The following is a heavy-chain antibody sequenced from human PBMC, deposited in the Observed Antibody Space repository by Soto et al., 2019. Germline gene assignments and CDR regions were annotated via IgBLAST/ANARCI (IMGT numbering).Heavy chain of an antibody. CDR1: GFTFSSYA. J-gene: IGHJ2*01. CDR3: AREGASTVVTRGYFDL. V-gene: IGHV3-30-3*01. CDR2: ISHDGSNK. Sequence: QVQLVESGGGVVQPGRSLRLSCAASGFTFSSYAMHWVRQAPGKGLEWGAVISHDGSNKYYADSVKGRFTISRDNSKITVYRQMTSLRAEDTAVYYCAREGASTVVTRGYFDLWGRGTLVTV. D-gene: IGHD4-17*01.